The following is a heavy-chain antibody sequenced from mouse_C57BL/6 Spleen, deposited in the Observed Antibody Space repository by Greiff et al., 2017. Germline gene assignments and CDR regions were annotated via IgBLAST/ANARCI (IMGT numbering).Heavy chain of an antibody. Sequence: QVQLQQPGAELVKPGASVKLSCKASGYTFTSYWLQWVKQRPGQGLAWIGEIDPSDSYSNYNQKFKGKATLTVDTSSSTAYMQLSSLTAEDSAVYYCARREWPFYAMDYWSQGTSVTVS. V-gene: IGHV1-50*01. J-gene: IGHJ4*01. CDR3: ARREWPFYAMDY. CDR2: IDPSDSYS. CDR1: GYTFTSYW.